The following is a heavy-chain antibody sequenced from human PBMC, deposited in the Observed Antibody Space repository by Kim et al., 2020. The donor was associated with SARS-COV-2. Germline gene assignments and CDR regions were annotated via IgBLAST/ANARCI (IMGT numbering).Heavy chain of an antibody. Sequence: GGSLRLSCAASGFTVSSNYMSWVRQAPGKGLEWVSVIYSGGSTYYADSVKGRFTISRDNSKNTLYLQMNSLRAEDTAVYYCARDCHDSSGYGHLCWGQGTLVTVSS. J-gene: IGHJ4*02. CDR2: IYSGGST. D-gene: IGHD3-22*01. V-gene: IGHV3-53*01. CDR1: GFTVSSNY. CDR3: ARDCHDSSGYGHLC.